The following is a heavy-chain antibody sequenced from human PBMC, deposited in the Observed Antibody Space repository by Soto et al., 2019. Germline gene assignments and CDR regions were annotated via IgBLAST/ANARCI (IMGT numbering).Heavy chain of an antibody. V-gene: IGHV3-30*03. J-gene: IGHJ6*01. CDR1: GFSFSSDG. Sequence: GGSLRLSCVVSGFSFSSDGMHWVRQAPGKGLEWVAVISFDGRNRNYASSVKGRFTISRENYKKTMDLEGKSLRIGDADVYSCGSVALAGSGILYNGRDGYG. CDR2: ISFDGRNR. D-gene: IGHD3-10*01. CDR3: GSVALAGSGILYNGRDGYG.